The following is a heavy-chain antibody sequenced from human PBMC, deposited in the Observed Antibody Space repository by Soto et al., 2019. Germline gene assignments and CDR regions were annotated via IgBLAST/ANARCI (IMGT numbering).Heavy chain of an antibody. J-gene: IGHJ4*02. CDR1: GYAFTTYG. CDR3: ERGRYGDY. D-gene: IGHD1-1*01. Sequence: QVHLVQSGAEVKKPGASVKVSCKGSGYAFTTYGITWVRQAPGQGLERMGWISAHNGNTNYAQKLQGRVTVTRDTSTSTAYMELRSLRSDDTAVYYCERGRYGDYWGQGALVTVSS. V-gene: IGHV1-18*01. CDR2: ISAHNGNT.